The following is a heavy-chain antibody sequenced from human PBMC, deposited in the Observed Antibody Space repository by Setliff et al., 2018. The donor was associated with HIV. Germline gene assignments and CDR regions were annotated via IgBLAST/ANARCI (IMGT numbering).Heavy chain of an antibody. V-gene: IGHV1-2*02. D-gene: IGHD2-15*01. J-gene: IGHJ6*03. CDR2: INPSSGGT. CDR1: GYTFTGHY. Sequence: ASVKVSCKASGYTFTGHYMHWVRQAPGQGLEWMGWINPSSGGTNYAQKFQGRVTLTRDTSISTAYMELSRLRSDDTAVYYCARDGSYCSGGSCFTNRASYYYYYMDVWGKGTTVTVSS. CDR3: ARDGSYCSGGSCFTNRASYYYYYMDV.